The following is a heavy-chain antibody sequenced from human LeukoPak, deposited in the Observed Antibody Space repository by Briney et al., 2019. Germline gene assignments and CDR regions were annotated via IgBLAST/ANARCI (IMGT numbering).Heavy chain of an antibody. Sequence: SETLSLTCTVSGGSVSSGSYYWSWIRQPPGKGLEWIGYIYYSGSTNYNPSLKSRVTISVDTSKNQFSLKLSSVTAADTAVYYCARAYYYYGMDVWGQGTTVTVSS. CDR3: ARAYYYYGMDV. CDR1: GGSVSSGSYY. V-gene: IGHV4-61*01. CDR2: IYYSGST. J-gene: IGHJ6*02.